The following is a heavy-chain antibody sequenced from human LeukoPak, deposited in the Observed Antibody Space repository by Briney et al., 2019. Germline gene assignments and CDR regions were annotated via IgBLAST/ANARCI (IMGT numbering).Heavy chain of an antibody. D-gene: IGHD6-13*01. J-gene: IGHJ2*01. Sequence: PGGSLRLSCAASGFTFSSYDMHWVRQAPGKGLQWVAVISYDGSNKYHTDSEKGRFTISRDNSKNTLYLQMNSLRAEDTAVYYCAKDSEIAAAGSYWYFDLWGRGTLVTVSS. CDR2: ISYDGSNK. CDR3: AKDSEIAAAGSYWYFDL. V-gene: IGHV3-30*18. CDR1: GFTFSSYD.